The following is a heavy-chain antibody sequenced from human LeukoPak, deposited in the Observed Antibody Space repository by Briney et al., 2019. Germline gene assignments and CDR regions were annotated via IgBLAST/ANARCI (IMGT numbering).Heavy chain of an antibody. Sequence: PGGSLRLSCAASGFTVSSNYMSWVRQAPGKGLEWVSVIYSGGSTYYADSVKGRFTISRDNSKNTLYLQMNSLRAEDTAVYYCARDQGYSYGLGDAFDIWGQGTMVTVSS. CDR1: GFTVSSNY. J-gene: IGHJ3*02. CDR2: IYSGGST. V-gene: IGHV3-66*01. CDR3: ARDQGYSYGLGDAFDI. D-gene: IGHD5-18*01.